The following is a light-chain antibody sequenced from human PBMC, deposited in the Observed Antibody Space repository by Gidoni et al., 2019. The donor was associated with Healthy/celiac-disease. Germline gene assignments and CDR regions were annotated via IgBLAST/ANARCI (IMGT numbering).Light chain of an antibody. CDR1: QGISNY. CDR3: QKYNSAPWT. J-gene: IGKJ1*01. CDR2: AAS. Sequence: DIQMTQSPSSLSASVGDRVTITCRASQGISNYLAWYQQKPGKVPKLLIYAASTLQSGVPARFSGSGSGTDFTLTISSLQPEDVATYYCQKYNSAPWTVGQXTKVEIK. V-gene: IGKV1-27*01.